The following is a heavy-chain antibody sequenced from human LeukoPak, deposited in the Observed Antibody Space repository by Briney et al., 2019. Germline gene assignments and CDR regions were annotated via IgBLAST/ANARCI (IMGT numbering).Heavy chain of an antibody. J-gene: IGHJ3*02. V-gene: IGHV3-23*01. CDR2: ISGSGGST. CDR3: AKDVLLWFGELFPDAFDI. D-gene: IGHD3-10*01. Sequence: GGSLRLSCAASGFTFSSYAMSWVRQAPGKGLEWVSAISGSGGSTYYADSVKGRFTISRDNYKNTLYLQMNSLRAEDTAVYYCAKDVLLWFGELFPDAFDIWGQGTMVTVSS. CDR1: GFTFSSYA.